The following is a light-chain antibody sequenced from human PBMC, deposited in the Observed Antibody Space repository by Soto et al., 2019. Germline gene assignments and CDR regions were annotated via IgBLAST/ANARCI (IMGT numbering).Light chain of an antibody. V-gene: IGKV3-15*01. CDR2: GAS. J-gene: IGKJ5*01. Sequence: VVMTQSPATLSVSPGERVTLSCRASQSVRSNLAWYQQKPGQSPRLLIYGASTRATGIPARFSGSGSGTEFTLTISSLQSEDFAVYYCQQYNNWPPIPFSQGTRLEIK. CDR1: QSVRSN. CDR3: QQYNNWPPIP.